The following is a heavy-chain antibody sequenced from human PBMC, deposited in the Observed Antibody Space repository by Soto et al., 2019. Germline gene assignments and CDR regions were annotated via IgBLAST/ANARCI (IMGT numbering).Heavy chain of an antibody. Sequence: QVQLQESRPGLVKPSETLSLTCTVSGGSVSSGSYYWSWLRQPPGKGLEWIGYIYYSGTSNYNPSLKGRVTISVDTSKNQFSLKVSSVTAADTAAYYCAISYCSSTSCPYYYYYYGMDVWGQGTTVTVSS. CDR2: IYYSGTS. D-gene: IGHD2-2*01. J-gene: IGHJ6*02. CDR1: GGSVSSGSYY. CDR3: AISYCSSTSCPYYYYYYGMDV. V-gene: IGHV4-61*01.